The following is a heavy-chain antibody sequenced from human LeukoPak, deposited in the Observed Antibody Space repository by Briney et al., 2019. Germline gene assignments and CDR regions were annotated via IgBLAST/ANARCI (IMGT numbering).Heavy chain of an antibody. CDR2: ISRTSSDI. D-gene: IGHD1-14*01. J-gene: IGHJ4*02. Sequence: GGSLRLSCAASGFTFSHYSMDWVRQTPGKGLEWVSSISRTSSDIYYADSVKGRFTISRDNAKNSLYLQMNSLRAEDTAVYYCARGVPDDYWGQGTLVTVSS. CDR1: GFTFSHYS. CDR3: ARGVPDDY. V-gene: IGHV3-21*01.